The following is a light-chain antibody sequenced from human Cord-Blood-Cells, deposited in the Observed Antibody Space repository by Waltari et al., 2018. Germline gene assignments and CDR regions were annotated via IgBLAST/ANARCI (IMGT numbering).Light chain of an antibody. V-gene: IGLV2-23*01. CDR3: CSYAGSSTYV. Sequence: QSALTQPASVSGSPGQSITISCTGPSSDVGSYNLVSWYQQHPGKAPKLMIYEGSKRPSGVSNLFSGSKSGNTASLAISGLQAEDEADYYCCSYAGSSTYVFGTGTKVTVL. CDR1: SSDVGSYNL. CDR2: EGS. J-gene: IGLJ1*01.